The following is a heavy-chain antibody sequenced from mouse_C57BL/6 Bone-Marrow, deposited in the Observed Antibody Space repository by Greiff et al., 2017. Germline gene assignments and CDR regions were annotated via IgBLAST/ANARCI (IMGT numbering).Heavy chain of an antibody. D-gene: IGHD2-4*01. CDR2: INYDGSST. Sequence: EVKLMASEGGLVQPGSSMKLSCTASGFTFSDSYMAWVRQVPEKVLEWVANINYDGSSTYYLDSLKSRFIISRDNAKNILYLQMSSLKSEDTATYYCASYDYDGFAYWGQGTLVTVSA. V-gene: IGHV5-16*01. CDR3: ASYDYDGFAY. CDR1: GFTFSDSY. J-gene: IGHJ3*01.